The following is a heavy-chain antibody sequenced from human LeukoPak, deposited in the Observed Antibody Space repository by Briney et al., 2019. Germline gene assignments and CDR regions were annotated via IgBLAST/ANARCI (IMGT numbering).Heavy chain of an antibody. Sequence: PGGSLRLSCAASGFTFNNAWMTWVRQAPGKGLKWVGRIKSKTDGGTTDYVAPVKGRFTILRDDSKNTLYLQMNSLKTEDTAVYYCANREGGYTYDPFDYWGQGTLVTVSS. J-gene: IGHJ4*02. CDR1: GFTFNNAW. CDR2: IKSKTDGGTT. CDR3: ANREGGYTYDPFDY. D-gene: IGHD5-18*01. V-gene: IGHV3-15*01.